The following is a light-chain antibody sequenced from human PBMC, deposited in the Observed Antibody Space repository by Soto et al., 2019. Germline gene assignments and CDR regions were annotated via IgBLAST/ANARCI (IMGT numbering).Light chain of an antibody. CDR3: QQYGSSPWT. Sequence: EIVLTQSPGTLSLSTAERATLSCRASRNINGNYLGWYQLKRGQAPRLLIYGTSTRATGIPDRFSGSGSGTDFTLTISRLEPEDFAVYYCQQYGSSPWTFGQGTKVDI. V-gene: IGKV3-20*01. CDR2: GTS. CDR1: RNINGNY. J-gene: IGKJ1*01.